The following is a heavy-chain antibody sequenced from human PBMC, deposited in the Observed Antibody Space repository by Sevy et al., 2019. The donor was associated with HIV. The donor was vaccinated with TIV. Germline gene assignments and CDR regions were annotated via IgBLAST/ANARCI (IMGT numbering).Heavy chain of an antibody. J-gene: IGHJ5*02. Sequence: SVKVSCKASGGTFSSYAISWVRQAPGQGLEWMGGIIPIFGTANYAQKFQGRVTITADDSTSTAYMELSSLRSEDTAVYYCAREGSSRKGFDPWGQGTLVTVSS. CDR2: IIPIFGTA. D-gene: IGHD6-13*01. CDR3: AREGSSRKGFDP. V-gene: IGHV1-69*13. CDR1: GGTFSSYA.